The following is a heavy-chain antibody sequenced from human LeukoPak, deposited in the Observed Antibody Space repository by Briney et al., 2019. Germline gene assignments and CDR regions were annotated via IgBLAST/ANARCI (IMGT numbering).Heavy chain of an antibody. J-gene: IGHJ4*02. CDR2: IYHSGST. CDR1: GGSISSGGYY. Sequence: SETLSLTCTVSGGSISSGGYYWSWIRQHPGKGLEWIGYIYHSGSTYYNPSLKSRVTISVDRSKNQFSLKLSSVTAADTAVYYCARAGDNLGLGYFDYRGQGTLVTVSS. V-gene: IGHV4-30-2*01. D-gene: IGHD4-17*01. CDR3: ARAGDNLGLGYFDY.